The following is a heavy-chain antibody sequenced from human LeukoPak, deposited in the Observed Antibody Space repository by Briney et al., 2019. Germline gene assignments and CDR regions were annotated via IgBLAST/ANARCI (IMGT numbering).Heavy chain of an antibody. D-gene: IGHD1-26*01. Sequence: PSETLSLTCTVSGGSINNSYWSWIPQPPGKGLEWIGYIYYSGNTNYNPSLKSRVTISIDTSKNQFSLKLTSVTAADTALYYCARQILGATNDGFDFWGRGTMVTVSS. CDR1: GGSINNSY. V-gene: IGHV4-59*01. CDR3: ARQILGATNDGFDF. CDR2: IYYSGNT. J-gene: IGHJ3*01.